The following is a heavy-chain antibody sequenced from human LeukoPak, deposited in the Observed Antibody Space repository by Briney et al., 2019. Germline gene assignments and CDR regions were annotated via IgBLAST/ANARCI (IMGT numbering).Heavy chain of an antibody. CDR1: GYSFTSYY. V-gene: IGHV1-46*01. J-gene: IGHJ4*02. CDR3: ARATHRTFSSGWSGFDY. Sequence: ASVKVSCKASGYSFTSYYMHWVRQAPGQGLEWMGIINPSGGSTSYAQKFQGRVTMTRDMSTSTVYMELSSLRSEDMAVYYCARATHRTFSSGWSGFDYWGQGTLVTVSS. CDR2: INPSGGST. D-gene: IGHD6-19*01.